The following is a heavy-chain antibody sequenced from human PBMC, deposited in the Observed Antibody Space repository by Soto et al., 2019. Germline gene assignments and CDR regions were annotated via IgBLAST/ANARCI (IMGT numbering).Heavy chain of an antibody. V-gene: IGHV4-61*01. D-gene: IGHD2-15*01. CDR3: ARGSGPNDAFDI. CDR2: IYYSGST. CDR1: GGSVSSGSYY. J-gene: IGHJ3*02. Sequence: QVQLQESGPGLVKPSETLSLTCTVSGGSVSSGSYYWSWIRQPPGKGLEWIGYIYYSGSTNYNPSRTSRLTIAVDTSKNQFSLKLSSVTAADTAVYYCARGSGPNDAFDIWGQGTMVTVSS.